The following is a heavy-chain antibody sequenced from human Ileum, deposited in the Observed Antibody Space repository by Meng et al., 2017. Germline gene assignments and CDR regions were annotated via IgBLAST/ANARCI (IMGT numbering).Heavy chain of an antibody. J-gene: IGHJ4*02. D-gene: IGHD4/OR15-4a*01. CDR2: MNPNTGRT. Sequence: ASVKVSCKASGNTLINHDINWVRQAPGQGLEWMGWMNPNTGRTGCAQKFQGRLTITRDTSTKTVYMELSSLTSENTALYYCARIAARLDHGGFDYWGQGTLVTVSS. V-gene: IGHV1-8*03. CDR1: GNTLINHD. CDR3: ARIAARLDHGGFDY.